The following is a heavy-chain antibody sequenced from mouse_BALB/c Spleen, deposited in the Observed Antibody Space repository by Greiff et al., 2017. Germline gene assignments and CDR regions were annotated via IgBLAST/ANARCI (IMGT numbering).Heavy chain of an antibody. Sequence: DVLLVESGGGLVQPGGSLRLSCATSGFTFSDFYMEWVRQPPGKRLEWIAASRNKANDYTTEYSASVKGRFIVARDTSQSILYLQMNALRAKDTAIYYCARASCYGNFSWFAYWGQGTLVTVSA. CDR1: GFTFSDFY. V-gene: IGHV7-1*02. CDR2: SRNKANDYTT. CDR3: ARASCYGNFSWFAY. D-gene: IGHD2-10*01. J-gene: IGHJ3*01.